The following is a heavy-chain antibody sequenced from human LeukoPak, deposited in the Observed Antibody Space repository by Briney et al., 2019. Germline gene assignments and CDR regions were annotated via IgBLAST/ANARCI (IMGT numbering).Heavy chain of an antibody. V-gene: IGHV1-2*02. D-gene: IGHD3-10*01. J-gene: IGHJ4*02. CDR1: GYTFTGYY. Sequence: ASVKVSCKASGYTFTGYYMHWVRQAPGQGLEWMGWINPNSGGTNYAQKFQGRVTMTRDTSISTAYMELSRLRSDDTAVYYCARAGESLLNMVRGVTPFDYWGQGTLVTVSS. CDR2: INPNSGGT. CDR3: ARAGESLLNMVRGVTPFDY.